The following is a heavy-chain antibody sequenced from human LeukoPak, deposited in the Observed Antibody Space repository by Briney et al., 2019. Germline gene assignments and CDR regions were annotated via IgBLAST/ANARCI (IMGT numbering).Heavy chain of an antibody. J-gene: IGHJ4*02. V-gene: IGHV3-7*01. CDR3: ATGVRGYNSALDY. Sequence: GGSLGLSCAASGFPFSSYWMIWVRQAPGKGLEWVANIKQDGSENYYVDSVKGRFTISRDNAKDSLYLQMNSLRAEDTAVYYCATGVRGYNSALDYWGQGTLVTVSP. CDR1: GFPFSSYW. CDR2: IKQDGSEN. D-gene: IGHD6-19*01.